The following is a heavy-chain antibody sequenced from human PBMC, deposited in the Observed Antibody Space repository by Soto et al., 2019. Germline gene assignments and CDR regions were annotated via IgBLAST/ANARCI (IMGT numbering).Heavy chain of an antibody. D-gene: IGHD3-10*01. CDR1: VGAVIGYY. Sequence: ETLSRSCAVCVGAVIGYYLSWIGQPTGKGLEWIWEINHSGSTNYNPSLKSRVTISVDTSKKQFSLKLSSLTAADTAVYYCAIGVLLCFGRYYRMGVWGQRTKVTVAS. CDR3: AIGVLLCFGRYYRMGV. V-gene: IGHV4-34*01. J-gene: IGHJ6*02. CDR2: INHSGST.